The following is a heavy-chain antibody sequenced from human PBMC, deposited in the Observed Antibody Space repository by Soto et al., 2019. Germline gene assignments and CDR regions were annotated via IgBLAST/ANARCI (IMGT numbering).Heavy chain of an antibody. CDR1: GFTFSSYG. Sequence: GGSLRLSCAASGFTFSSYGMHWVRQAPGKGLEWVSVISYDGSNKYYADSVKGRFTISRDNAKNSLYLQMNSLRDEDTAVYYCARDQVVVAALGGYYYSYGVEGWCQGPPVTVSS. V-gene: IGHV3-30*03. CDR2: ISYDGSNK. D-gene: IGHD2-15*01. CDR3: ARDQVVVAALGGYYYSYGVEG. J-gene: IGHJ6*02.